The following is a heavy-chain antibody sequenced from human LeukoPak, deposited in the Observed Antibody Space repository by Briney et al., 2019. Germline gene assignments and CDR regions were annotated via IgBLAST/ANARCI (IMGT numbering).Heavy chain of an antibody. CDR1: GYTFTSYG. J-gene: IGHJ4*02. V-gene: IGHV1-18*01. Sequence: ASVKVSCKASGYTFTSYGISWVRQAPGQGLEWMGWISAYSGNTNYAQKLQGRVTMTTDTSTSTAYMELRSLRSDDTAVYYCARNGLLWFGELSYFDYWGQGTLVTVSS. D-gene: IGHD3-10*01. CDR2: ISAYSGNT. CDR3: ARNGLLWFGELSYFDY.